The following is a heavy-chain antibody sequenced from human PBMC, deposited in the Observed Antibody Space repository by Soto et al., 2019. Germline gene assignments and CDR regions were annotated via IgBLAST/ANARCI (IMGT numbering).Heavy chain of an antibody. CDR2: ISFSSSTI. CDR1: GFTFSSYS. V-gene: IGHV3-48*02. J-gene: IGHJ5*02. D-gene: IGHD2-8*01. CDR3: ARDNGMAGSFDP. Sequence: GSLSLSCAASGFTFSSYSMNWVRQAPGKGLEWVSYISFSSSTIFYADSVRGRFTISRDNAKNSLYLQMNTLRDEDTAVYYCARDNGMAGSFDPWGQGTLVTVSS.